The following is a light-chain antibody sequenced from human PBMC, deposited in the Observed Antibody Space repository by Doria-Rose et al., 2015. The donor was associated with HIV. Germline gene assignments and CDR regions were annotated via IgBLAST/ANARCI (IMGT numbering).Light chain of an antibody. Sequence: TQSPGTLSLSPGERATLSCRASQRVKSSYLAWYQQMPGQAPMLLIYDASTRATGIPDMFSGSGSGTDFTLTISRLEPEDVAVYYCHQYGTSRGTFGQGSRLEIK. CDR3: HQYGTSRGT. J-gene: IGKJ5*01. CDR2: DAS. V-gene: IGKV3-20*01. CDR1: QRVKSSY.